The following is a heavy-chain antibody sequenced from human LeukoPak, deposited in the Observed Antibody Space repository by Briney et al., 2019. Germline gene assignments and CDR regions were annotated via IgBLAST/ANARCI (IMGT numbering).Heavy chain of an antibody. CDR3: ARVYDSSGYYQYYFDY. CDR1: GGSINSYY. D-gene: IGHD3-22*01. Sequence: SETLSLTCTVSGGSINSYYWSWIRQPPGKGLEWIGYIYYSGSTNYNPSLKSRVTISVGTSKNQFSLKLSSVTAADTAVYYCARVYDSSGYYQYYFDYWGQGTLVTVSS. CDR2: IYYSGST. V-gene: IGHV4-59*01. J-gene: IGHJ4*02.